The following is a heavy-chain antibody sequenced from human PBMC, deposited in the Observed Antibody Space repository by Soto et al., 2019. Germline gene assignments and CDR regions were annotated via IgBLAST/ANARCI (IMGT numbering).Heavy chain of an antibody. CDR3: ARDGRQGYFDY. V-gene: IGHV3-30-3*01. J-gene: IGHJ4*02. CDR1: GFTFSSYA. CDR2: ISYDGSKK. Sequence: QVQLVESGGGVVQPGRSLRLSCAASGFTFSSYAMHWVRQAPGKGLEWVAVISYDGSKKYYADSVKGRFTISRDNSKNTLYLQMNSLRAEDTAVYYCARDGRQGYFDYWGQGTLVTVSS.